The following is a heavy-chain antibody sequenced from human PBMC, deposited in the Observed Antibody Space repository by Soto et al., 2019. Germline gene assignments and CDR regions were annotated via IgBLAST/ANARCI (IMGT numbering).Heavy chain of an antibody. CDR3: AKRVASSSSSAYFDY. Sequence: XVSLRLSCAACGFSFSSYGMSWVRQAPGKGLEWVSSINDSGDTYYGDSVKGRFTISRDNSKNTLYLQVNSLSAEDTAVYYCAKRVASSSSSAYFDYCDQRTLVTVSS. CDR1: GFSFSSYG. CDR2: INDSGDT. V-gene: IGHV3-23*01. J-gene: IGHJ4*02. D-gene: IGHD6-6*01.